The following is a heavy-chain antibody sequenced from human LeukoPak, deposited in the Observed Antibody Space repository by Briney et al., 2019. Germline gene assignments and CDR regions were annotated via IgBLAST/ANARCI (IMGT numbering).Heavy chain of an antibody. Sequence: PGGSLRLSCAASGFTFNNYAMSWVRQAPGRGLEWVSAISAGGGVTYYADSVKGRFTVSRDNSKKEVFLQMNSLRADDTAVYYCAKAGWYSAKTYATYDDAYDIWGQGTMVTVSS. J-gene: IGHJ3*02. CDR1: GFTFNNYA. CDR3: AKAGWYSAKTYATYDDAYDI. V-gene: IGHV3-23*01. CDR2: ISAGGGVT. D-gene: IGHD1-26*01.